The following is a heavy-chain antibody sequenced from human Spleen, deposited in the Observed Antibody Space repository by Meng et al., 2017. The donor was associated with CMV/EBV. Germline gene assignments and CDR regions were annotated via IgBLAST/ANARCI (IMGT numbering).Heavy chain of an antibody. V-gene: IGHV3-66*02. CDR2: IYRIDST. CDR3: ARGQLRPDAYDI. Sequence: GESLKISCAASGFTFSSYEMNWIRQAPGKGLEWVSVIYRIDSTSYTDSVKGRFTISRDNSKNTLYLQMNSLRADDTAVYYCARGQLRPDAYDIWGQGTMVTVSS. D-gene: IGHD3-3*01. J-gene: IGHJ3*02. CDR1: GFTFSSYE.